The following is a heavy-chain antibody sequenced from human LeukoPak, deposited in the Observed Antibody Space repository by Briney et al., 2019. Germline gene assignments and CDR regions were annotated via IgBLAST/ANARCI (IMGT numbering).Heavy chain of an antibody. J-gene: IGHJ3*02. CDR3: ARDNKGAYYDILTGYQPFNAFDI. V-gene: IGHV3-21*01. CDR1: GFTFSSYS. D-gene: IGHD3-9*01. CDR2: ISSRNYI. Sequence: GGSLRLSCAASGFTFSSYSMNWVRQAPGKGLEWVSSISSRNYIYYADSVKGRFTISRDNAKNSLYLQMNSLRAEDTAVYYCARDNKGAYYDILTGYQPFNAFDIWGQGTMVTVSS.